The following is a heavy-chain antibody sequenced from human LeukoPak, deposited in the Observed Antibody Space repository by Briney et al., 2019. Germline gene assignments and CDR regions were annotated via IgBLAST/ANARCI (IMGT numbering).Heavy chain of an antibody. J-gene: IGHJ1*01. CDR2: IYYSGST. CDR1: GGSISSGGYY. V-gene: IGHV4-31*03. Sequence: SQTLSLTCTVSGGSISSGGYYWSWICQHPGKGLEWIGYIYYSGSTYYNPSLKSRVTISVDTSKNQFSLKLSSVTAADTAVYYCARAVDSSSWTQYFQHWGQGTLVTVSS. D-gene: IGHD6-13*01. CDR3: ARAVDSSSWTQYFQH.